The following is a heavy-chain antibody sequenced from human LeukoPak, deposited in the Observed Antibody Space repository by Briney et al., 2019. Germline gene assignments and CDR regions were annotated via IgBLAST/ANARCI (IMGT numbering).Heavy chain of an antibody. D-gene: IGHD3-10*01. CDR1: GGTFSSYA. Sequence: ASVKVSCKASGGTFSSYAISWVRQAPGQGLEWMGRIIPILGIANYAQKFQGRVTITADKSTSTAYMELSSLRSEDTAVYYRARDLAYYGSGRFDPWGQGTLVTVSS. CDR2: IIPILGIA. CDR3: ARDLAYYGSGRFDP. V-gene: IGHV1-69*04. J-gene: IGHJ5*02.